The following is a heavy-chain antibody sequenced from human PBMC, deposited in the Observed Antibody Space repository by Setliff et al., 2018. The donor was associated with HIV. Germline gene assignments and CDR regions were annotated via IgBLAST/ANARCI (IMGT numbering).Heavy chain of an antibody. J-gene: IGHJ3*02. Sequence: SVKVSCKASGGTSNTYAMNWVRQAPGQGLEWMGQIIPVLDTTDYAQKFQGRVTITADESTRTIYMELSGLRSEDTAVYYCAGPRGDEAFDIWGQGTMVTVSS. CDR1: GGTSNTYA. V-gene: IGHV1-69*11. CDR3: AGPRGDEAFDI. D-gene: IGHD3-10*01. CDR2: IIPVLDTT.